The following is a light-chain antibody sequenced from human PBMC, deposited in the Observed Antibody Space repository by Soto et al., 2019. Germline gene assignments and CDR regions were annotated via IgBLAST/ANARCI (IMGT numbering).Light chain of an antibody. Sequence: EIVLTQSPATLSLSPGERATLSCRASESVTSSLAWYQQKPGQAPRLLIYGASSRATGIPDRFSGSGSGTDFTLTISRLEPEDFAVYYCQQYGSSGWTFGQGTKVDIK. V-gene: IGKV3-20*01. CDR2: GAS. J-gene: IGKJ1*01. CDR3: QQYGSSGWT. CDR1: ESVTSS.